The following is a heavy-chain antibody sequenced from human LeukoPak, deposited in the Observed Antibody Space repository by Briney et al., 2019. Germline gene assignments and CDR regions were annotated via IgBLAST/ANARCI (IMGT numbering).Heavy chain of an antibody. CDR3: ARGVYVSGWHPDYFDY. D-gene: IGHD6-19*01. CDR1: GFTFSSSW. CDR2: IKQDGSGT. V-gene: IGHV3-7*01. Sequence: PGGSLRLSCAASGFTFSSSWMSWVRQAPGKGLEWVANIKQDGSGTYYVDVDSVKGRFTISRDNAKNSLFLQMNSLRAEDTAMYYCARGVYVSGWHPDYFDYWGQGTLVTVSS. J-gene: IGHJ4*02.